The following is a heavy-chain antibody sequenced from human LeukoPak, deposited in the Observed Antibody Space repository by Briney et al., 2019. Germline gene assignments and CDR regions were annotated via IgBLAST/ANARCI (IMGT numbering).Heavy chain of an antibody. CDR2: NSASNGNT. Sequence: ASVEVFCKASGHPFTSYGHRGVPQASGQGLEWMGCNSASNGNTDYAQKFQGRDTMTTDTSTTTAYMELRSLRSDDTAVYYCATDTSYSWYDTFGEYWGQGTLVTVSS. J-gene: IGHJ4*02. CDR3: ATDTSYSWYDTFGEY. D-gene: IGHD6-13*01. V-gene: IGHV1-18*01. CDR1: GHPFTSYG.